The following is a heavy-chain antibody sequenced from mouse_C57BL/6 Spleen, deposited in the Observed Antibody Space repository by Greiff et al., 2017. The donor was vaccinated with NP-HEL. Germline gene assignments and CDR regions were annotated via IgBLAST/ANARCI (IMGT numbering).Heavy chain of an antibody. CDR3: TTTDDHDY. J-gene: IGHJ2*01. D-gene: IGHD2-3*01. V-gene: IGHV14-4*01. CDR2: IDPENGDT. CDR1: GFNIKDDY. Sequence: EVKLQESGAELVRPGASVKLSCTASGFNIKDDYMHWVKQRPEQGLEWIGWIDPENGDTEYASKFQGKATITADTSSNTAYLQLSSLTSEDTAVYYCTTTDDHDYWGQGTTLTVSS.